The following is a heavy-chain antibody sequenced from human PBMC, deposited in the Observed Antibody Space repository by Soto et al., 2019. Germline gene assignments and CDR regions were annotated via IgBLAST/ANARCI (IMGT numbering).Heavy chain of an antibody. J-gene: IGHJ6*02. Sequence: GGSLRLSCAASGFTFSSYAMSWVRQAPGKGLEWVSAISGSGGSTYYADSGKGRFTISRDNSKNTLYLQMNSLRAEDTAVYYCATTLVGNYGDYVAAGFYGMDVWGQGTTVTVSS. CDR1: GFTFSSYA. D-gene: IGHD4-17*01. V-gene: IGHV3-23*01. CDR3: ATTLVGNYGDYVAAGFYGMDV. CDR2: ISGSGGST.